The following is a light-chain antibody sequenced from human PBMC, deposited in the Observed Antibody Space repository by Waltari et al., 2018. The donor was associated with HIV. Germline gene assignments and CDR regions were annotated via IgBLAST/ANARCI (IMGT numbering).Light chain of an antibody. CDR3: SSYTSSNTLR. CDR2: EVS. V-gene: IGLV2-14*01. CDR1: SSDVGGYKY. Sequence: QSALTQPASVSGSPGQSITISCTGTSSDVGGYKYVSWYQQHPGKAPRLMIYEVSNRPSWVSTRFSGSKSGDTASLTSSGLQAEDEAAYYCSSYTSSNTLRFGGGTKLTVL. J-gene: IGLJ2*01.